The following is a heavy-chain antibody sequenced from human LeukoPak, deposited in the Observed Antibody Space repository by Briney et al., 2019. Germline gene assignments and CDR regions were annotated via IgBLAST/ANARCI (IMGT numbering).Heavy chain of an antibody. V-gene: IGHV3-30*04. CDR1: GLTFSIHS. Sequence: PGRSLRLSCAASGLTFSIHSMHWVRQAPGKGLEWVAVMSYDGSTKYYADSVKGRFTISRDNSKNTLYLQMNSLRTEDTAVFYCARAGDYGSGTFRWRHFDYWGQGTLVTVSS. D-gene: IGHD3-10*01. CDR3: ARAGDYGSGTFRWRHFDY. J-gene: IGHJ4*02. CDR2: MSYDGSTK.